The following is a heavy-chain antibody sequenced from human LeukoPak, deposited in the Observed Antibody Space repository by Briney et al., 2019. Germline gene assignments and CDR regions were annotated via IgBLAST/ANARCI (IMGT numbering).Heavy chain of an antibody. J-gene: IGHJ6*02. CDR1: GYTFTSYG. D-gene: IGHD1-14*01. V-gene: IGHV1-8*02. CDR3: ARAITHYYYYGMDV. Sequence: ASVKVSCKASGYTFTSYGISWVRQATGQGLEWMGWMNPNSGNTGYAQKFQGRVTMTRNTSISTAYMELSSLRSEDTAVYYCARAITHYYYYGMDVWGQGTTVTVSS. CDR2: MNPNSGNT.